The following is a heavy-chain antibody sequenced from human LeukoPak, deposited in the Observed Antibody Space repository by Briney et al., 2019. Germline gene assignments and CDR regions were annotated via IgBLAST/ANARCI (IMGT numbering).Heavy chain of an antibody. V-gene: IGHV3-23*01. CDR1: GFTFSSYA. CDR3: AREEEGDAFDI. Sequence: GGSLRLSCAASGFTFSSYAMSWVRQAPGKGLEWVSAISGSGSSTYYADSVKGRFTISRDNAKNTLFLQMNSLRAEDTAVYYCAREEEGDAFDIWGQGTMVTVSS. J-gene: IGHJ3*02. CDR2: ISGSGSST.